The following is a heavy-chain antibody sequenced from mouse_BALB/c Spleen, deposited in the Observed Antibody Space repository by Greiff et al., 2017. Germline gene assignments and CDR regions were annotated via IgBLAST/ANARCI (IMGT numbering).Heavy chain of an antibody. CDR1: GFTFSSYA. D-gene: IGHD6-2*01. CDR3: ARKGSLYYYAMDY. V-gene: IGHV5-9-4*01. J-gene: IGHJ4*01. Sequence: EVQGVESGGGLVKPGGSLKLSCAASGFTFSSYAMSWVRQSPEKRLEWVAEISSGGSYTYYPDTVTGRFTISRDNAKNTLYLEMSSLRSEDTAMYYCARKGSLYYYAMDYWGQGTSVTVSS. CDR2: ISSGGSYT.